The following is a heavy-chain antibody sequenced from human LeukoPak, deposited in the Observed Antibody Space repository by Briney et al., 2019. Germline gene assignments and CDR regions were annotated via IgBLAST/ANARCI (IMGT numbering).Heavy chain of an antibody. J-gene: IGHJ6*02. CDR3: ARDLKTSGYYLELQHATYYGMDV. V-gene: IGHV3-30-3*01. CDR1: GSTLSSYA. Sequence: PGGSLRLSCAPSGSTLSSYAMHWARQAPGKGLGLVAVISWEGSNKYYAASVKGRVPISRDNSKNALYLQMNTLTPEDTAVYYCARDLKTSGYYLELQHATYYGMDVWGQGTTVTVSS. CDR2: ISWEGSNK. D-gene: IGHD3-22*01.